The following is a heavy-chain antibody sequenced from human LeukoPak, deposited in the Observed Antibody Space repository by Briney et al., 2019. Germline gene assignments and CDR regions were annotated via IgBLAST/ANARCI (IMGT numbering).Heavy chain of an antibody. CDR2: IKQDGSEK. D-gene: IGHD3-22*01. Sequence: GALRLSCAASGFTFSSYWMSWVRQAPGKGLEWAANIKQDGSEKYYVDSVKGLFTISRDNAKNSLYLQMNSLRAEDTAVYYCAREGYYDSSGYCGFDIWGQGTMVTVSS. V-gene: IGHV3-7*01. CDR3: AREGYYDSSGYCGFDI. CDR1: GFTFSSYW. J-gene: IGHJ3*02.